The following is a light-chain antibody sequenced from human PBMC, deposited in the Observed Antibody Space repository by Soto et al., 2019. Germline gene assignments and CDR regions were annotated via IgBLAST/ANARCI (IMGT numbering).Light chain of an antibody. J-gene: IGKJ4*01. CDR1: QSISSN. Sequence: EIVMTQSPATLSVSPGERATLSCRASQSISSNLAWYQQRPGQAPRLLMFRTSSRATGFPARFSGSGSGTEFNLTISSLQSEDFGVYYCQQYNNWPRATVGGGTKV. V-gene: IGKV3-15*01. CDR2: RTS. CDR3: QQYNNWPRAT.